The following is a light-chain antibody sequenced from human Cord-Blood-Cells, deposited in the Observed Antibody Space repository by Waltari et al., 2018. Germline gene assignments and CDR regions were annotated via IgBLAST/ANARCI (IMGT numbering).Light chain of an antibody. J-gene: IGLJ2*01. V-gene: IGLV3-21*03. CDR2: DDS. CDR1: NIGSKS. CDR3: QVWDSSSDPVV. Sequence: SYVLTQPPSVSVAPGKTARITWGGNNIGSKSVHWYQQKPGQPPVLVVYDDSDRPSGTPERFSGSNTGNTATLTISRVEAGDEADYYCQVWDSSSDPVVFGGGTKLTVL.